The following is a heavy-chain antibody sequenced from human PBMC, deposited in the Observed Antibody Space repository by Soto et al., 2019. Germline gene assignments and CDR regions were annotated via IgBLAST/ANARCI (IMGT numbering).Heavy chain of an antibody. CDR2: ISGSGGST. CDR3: AKGRQLWSPQALLSTGWYFDY. V-gene: IGHV3-23*01. CDR1: GFTFSSYA. J-gene: IGHJ4*02. Sequence: TGGSLRLSCAASGFTFSSYAMSWVRQAPGKGLEWVSAISGSGGSTYYADSVKGRFTISRDNSKNTLYLQMNSLRAEDTAVYYCAKGRQLWSPQALLSTGWYFDYWGQGTLVTVSS. D-gene: IGHD5-18*01.